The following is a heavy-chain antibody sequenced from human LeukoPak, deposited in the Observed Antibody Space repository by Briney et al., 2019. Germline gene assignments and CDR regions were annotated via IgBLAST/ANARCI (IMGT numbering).Heavy chain of an antibody. CDR2: SYYSGCT. CDR1: GGSISSGGFY. Sequence: SQTLSLTCTVSGGSISSGGFYWSWIRQHPGKGLEWIGYSYYSGCTYENPSLKSRVTISVDTSKNQFSLKLSSVTAADTAVYYCARVEYSSSLYYYYYYGMDVWGQGTTVTVS. CDR3: ARVEYSSSLYYYYYYGMDV. J-gene: IGHJ6*02. V-gene: IGHV4-31*03. D-gene: IGHD6-6*01.